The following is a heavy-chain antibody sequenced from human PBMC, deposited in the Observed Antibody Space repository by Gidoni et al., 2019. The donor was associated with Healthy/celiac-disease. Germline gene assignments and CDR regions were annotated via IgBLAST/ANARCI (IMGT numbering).Heavy chain of an antibody. CDR3: ARAPTRPITAMVTAFDY. J-gene: IGHJ4*02. CDR2: ISYDGSNK. V-gene: IGHV3-30-3*01. Sequence: QVQLVESGGGVVQPGRSLRLSCAASGFTFSSYAMHWVRQAPGKGLEWVAVISYDGSNKYYADSVKGRFTISRDNSKNTLYLQMNSLRAEDTAVYYCARAPTRPITAMVTAFDYWGQGTLVTVSS. D-gene: IGHD5-18*01. CDR1: GFTFSSYA.